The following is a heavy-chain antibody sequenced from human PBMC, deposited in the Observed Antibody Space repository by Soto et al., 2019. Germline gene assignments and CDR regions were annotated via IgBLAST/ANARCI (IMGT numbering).Heavy chain of an antibody. Sequence: GGSLRLSCAASGFTFSSYAMSWVRQAPGKGLEWVSAISGSGGSTYYADSVKGRFTISRDNSKNTLYLQMNSLRAEDTAVYYCAKPDIVVVVAGNWFDPWGQGTLVTVSS. V-gene: IGHV3-23*01. D-gene: IGHD2-15*01. J-gene: IGHJ5*02. CDR2: ISGSGGST. CDR3: AKPDIVVVVAGNWFDP. CDR1: GFTFSSYA.